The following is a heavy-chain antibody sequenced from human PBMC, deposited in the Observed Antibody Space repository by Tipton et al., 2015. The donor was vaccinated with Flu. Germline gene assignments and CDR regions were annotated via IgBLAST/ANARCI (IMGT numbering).Heavy chain of an antibody. V-gene: IGHV3-53*01. Sequence: VQLVQSGGGLIQRGGSLRLSCVVSGFTVSSNYMTWVRQAPGKGLEWVSVIYSGGSTKYADSVKGRFTISRDNSKNTLYLQLNSLRAEDTAVYYCARGRGDCVTSTCLLPFDFCGQGTLVTVSS. CDR2: IYSGGST. CDR1: GFTVSSNY. D-gene: IGHD3-10*01. J-gene: IGHJ4*02. CDR3: ARGRGDCVTSTCLLPFDF.